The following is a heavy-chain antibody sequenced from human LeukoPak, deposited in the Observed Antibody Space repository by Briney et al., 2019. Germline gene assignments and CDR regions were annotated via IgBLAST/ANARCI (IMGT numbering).Heavy chain of an antibody. CDR2: INHSGST. J-gene: IGHJ5*02. Sequence: SETLSLTCAVSGGSFRGYVWSWIRQPPGKGLEWIGEINHSGSTNYNPSLKSRVTISVDTSKNQFSLMLSSVTAADTAVYYCARYHHSYYSASGSLEHWGRGIPVTVSS. V-gene: IGHV4-34*01. CDR3: ARYHHSYYSASGSLEH. CDR1: GGSFRGYV. D-gene: IGHD3-10*01.